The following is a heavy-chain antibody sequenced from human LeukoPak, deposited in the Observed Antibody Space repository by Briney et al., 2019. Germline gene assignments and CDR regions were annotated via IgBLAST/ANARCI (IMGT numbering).Heavy chain of an antibody. CDR1: GGSISSYY. D-gene: IGHD4-23*01. J-gene: IGHJ4*02. Sequence: PSETLSLTCTVSGGSISSYYWSWVRQPPGKGLEWIGYIYYSGSTNYNPSLKSRVTISVDTSKNQFSLKLSSVTAADTAVYYCAADGARWYWGQGTLVTVSS. CDR3: AADGARWY. CDR2: IYYSGST. V-gene: IGHV4-59*01.